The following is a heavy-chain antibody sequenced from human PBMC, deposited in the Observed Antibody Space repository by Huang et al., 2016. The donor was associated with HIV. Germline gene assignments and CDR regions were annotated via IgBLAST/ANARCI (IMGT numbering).Heavy chain of an antibody. CDR1: GGSIRTHY. Sequence: QVQLQESGPGLVKPSETLSLTCTVSGGSIRTHYWSWIRQPPGKGLGWDGSSDYRGGTNYSPSLKSRVTILLDTSKNQFSLRVNSVTAADTAMYYCARDHHDFWRGYRRMYFFDHWGQGTLVTVSS. CDR2: SDYRGGT. V-gene: IGHV4-59*11. J-gene: IGHJ4*02. D-gene: IGHD3-3*01. CDR3: ARDHHDFWRGYRRMYFFDH.